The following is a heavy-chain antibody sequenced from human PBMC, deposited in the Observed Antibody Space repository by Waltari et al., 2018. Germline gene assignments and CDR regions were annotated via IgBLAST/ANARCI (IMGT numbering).Heavy chain of an antibody. D-gene: IGHD3-3*01. CDR2: IYTSGST. CDR1: GGSISSYY. CDR3: ARCIVDFWSGYYVYYYYMDV. Sequence: QVQLQESGPGLVKPSETLSLTCTVSGGSISSYYWSWIRQPPGKGLEWIGYIYTSGSTNYNPSLKSRVTISVDTSKNQFSLKLSSVTAADTAVYYCARCIVDFWSGYYVYYYYMDVWGKGTTVTVSS. J-gene: IGHJ6*03. V-gene: IGHV4-4*09.